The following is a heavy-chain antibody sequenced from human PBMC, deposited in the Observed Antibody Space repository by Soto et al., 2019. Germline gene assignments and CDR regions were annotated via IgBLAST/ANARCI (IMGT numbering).Heavy chain of an antibody. CDR2: IKEDGSDK. V-gene: IGHV3-7*03. Sequence: VGSPRLSCVGSGFTFSTYWLSWVRQAPGKGLEWVGNIKEDGSDKNYVDSVKGRFTMSRDNAQNSLYLQMSSLRAEDTAVYYCAREIVGANALYDYWGQGTQVTVSA. CDR3: AREIVGANALYDY. J-gene: IGHJ4*02. D-gene: IGHD1-26*01. CDR1: GFTFSTYW.